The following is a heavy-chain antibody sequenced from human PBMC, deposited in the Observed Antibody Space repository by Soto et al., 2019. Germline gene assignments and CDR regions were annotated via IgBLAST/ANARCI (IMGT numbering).Heavy chain of an antibody. J-gene: IGHJ4*02. V-gene: IGHV3-21*01. CDR2: ISSSSSYI. Sequence: EVQLVESGGGLVKPGGSLRLSCAASGFTFSSYSMNWVRQAPGKGLEWVSSISSSSSYIYYADSVKGRFTISRDNAKNSLYLQMNSLRAEDTAVYSCARDQPGYSYGYGLGYWGQGTLVTVSS. CDR3: ARDQPGYSYGYGLGY. D-gene: IGHD5-18*01. CDR1: GFTFSSYS.